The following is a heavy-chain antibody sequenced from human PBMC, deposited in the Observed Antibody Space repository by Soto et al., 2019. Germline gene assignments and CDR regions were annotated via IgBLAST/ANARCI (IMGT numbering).Heavy chain of an antibody. CDR1: GYSISSGYY. J-gene: IGHJ6*02. Sequence: SETLSLTCAVSGYSISSGYYWGWTRQSPGKGLEWIGSIYHRGSTYYNPSLKSRVTISLDTSKNRFSLRLTSVTAADTAVYYCVRGGDTMVRGVIIFYYYGMDVWGQGTTVTVSS. CDR2: IYHRGST. D-gene: IGHD3-10*01. V-gene: IGHV4-38-2*01. CDR3: VRGGDTMVRGVIIFYYYGMDV.